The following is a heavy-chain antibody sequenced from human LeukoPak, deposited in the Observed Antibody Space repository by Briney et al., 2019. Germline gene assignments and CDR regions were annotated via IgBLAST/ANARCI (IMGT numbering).Heavy chain of an antibody. V-gene: IGHV3-53*01. CDR2: IYSGGST. CDR3: ARSPRTRYNWFDP. Sequence: GGSLRLSCAASGFTVSSNYMSWVRQAPGKGLEWVSVIYSGGSTYYADSVKGRFTISRDNSKNTLYLQMNGLRAEDTAVYYCARSPRTRYNWFDPWGQGTLVTVSS. CDR1: GFTVSSNY. J-gene: IGHJ5*02.